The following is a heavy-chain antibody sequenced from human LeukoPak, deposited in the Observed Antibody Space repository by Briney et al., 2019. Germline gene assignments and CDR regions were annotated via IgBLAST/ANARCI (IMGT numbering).Heavy chain of an antibody. CDR3: AKEGASMARAQLFDY. V-gene: IGHV3-23*01. CDR1: GFTFSSYA. CDR2: ISGSGDST. D-gene: IGHD3-10*01. Sequence: GGSLRLSCAASGFTFSSYAMTWVRQAPGKGLEWVSGISGSGDSTYYADSVKGRFTISIDNSKNTLYLQMHSLRAEDTAVYYCAKEGASMARAQLFDYWGQGTLVTVSS. J-gene: IGHJ4*02.